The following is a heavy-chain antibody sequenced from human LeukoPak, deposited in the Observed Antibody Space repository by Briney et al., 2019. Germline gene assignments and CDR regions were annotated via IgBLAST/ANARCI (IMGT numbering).Heavy chain of an antibody. D-gene: IGHD3-16*02. V-gene: IGHV4-39*01. CDR3: ARQRRSLLSPFDY. J-gene: IGHJ4*02. Sequence: SETLSLTCTVPGGSISSSSYYWGWIRQPPGKGLEWIGSIYYSGSTYYNPPLKSRVTISVDTSKNQFSLKLSSVTAADTAVYYCARQRRSLLSPFDYWGQGTLVTVSS. CDR2: IYYSGST. CDR1: GGSISSSSYY.